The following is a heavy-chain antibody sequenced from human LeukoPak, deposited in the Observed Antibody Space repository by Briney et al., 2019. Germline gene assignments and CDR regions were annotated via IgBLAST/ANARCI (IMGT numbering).Heavy chain of an antibody. V-gene: IGHV4-59*01. CDR2: IYYSGST. D-gene: IGHD3-10*01. CDR3: ARLGSGSYYGWFDP. Sequence: SETLSLTCTVSGGSISSYYWSWIRQPPGKGLEWIGYIYYSGSTNYIPSLKSRVTISVDTSKNQFSLKLSSVTAADTAVYYCARLGSGSYYGWFDPWGQGTLVTVSS. J-gene: IGHJ5*02. CDR1: GGSISSYY.